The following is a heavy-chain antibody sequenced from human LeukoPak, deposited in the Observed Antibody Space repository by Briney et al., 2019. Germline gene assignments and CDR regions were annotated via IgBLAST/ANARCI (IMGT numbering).Heavy chain of an antibody. Sequence: SETLSLTCTVSGGSISSSSYYWGWIRQPPGKGLEWIGSIYYSGSTYYNPSLKSRVTISVDTSKNQFSLKLSSVTAADTAVYYCARSYSSSWSDYWGQGTLVTVSS. D-gene: IGHD6-13*01. J-gene: IGHJ4*02. V-gene: IGHV4-39*07. CDR3: ARSYSSSWSDY. CDR2: IYYSGST. CDR1: GGSISSSSYY.